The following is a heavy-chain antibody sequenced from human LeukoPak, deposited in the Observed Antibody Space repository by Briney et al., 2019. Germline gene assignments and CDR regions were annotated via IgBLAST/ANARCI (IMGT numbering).Heavy chain of an antibody. CDR3: ARGYFGDYVLDT. J-gene: IGHJ5*02. D-gene: IGHD4-17*01. V-gene: IGHV1-2*02. CDR2: INPNNGDT. Sequence: ASVRISCKAYGYKFRDHYIHWVRQAPGQGLEYLGWINPNNGDTNYAQKFQGRVTLTRDTSIDTAHLHLDSLTSDYTAVYFCARGYFGDYVLDTWGQGSRVTVTS. CDR1: GYKFRDHY.